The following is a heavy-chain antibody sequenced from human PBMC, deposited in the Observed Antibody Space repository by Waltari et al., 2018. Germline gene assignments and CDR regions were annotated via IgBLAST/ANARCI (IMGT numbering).Heavy chain of an antibody. CDR2: IYDSGNT. D-gene: IGHD2-15*01. CDR1: GGSLSNYY. V-gene: IGHV4-4*07. Sequence: QVQLQESGPGVVQPSETLSLTCTVSGGSLSNYYLSWIRQPAGKGLEWIGRIYDSGNTNYNPSLKMRVTMSVDKSKNEFSLKLSSVTAADTAVYYCARGAFGDNGAVVGYYGMDVWGQGTTVTVSS. J-gene: IGHJ6*02. CDR3: ARGAFGDNGAVVGYYGMDV.